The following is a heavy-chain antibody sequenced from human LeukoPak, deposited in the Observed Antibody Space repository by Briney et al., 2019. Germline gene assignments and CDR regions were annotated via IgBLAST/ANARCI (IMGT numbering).Heavy chain of an antibody. CDR2: ISSSSSYI. CDR1: GFTFSSYS. D-gene: IGHD2-2*01. CDR3: ARGPRQYCSSTSCYLDY. J-gene: IGHJ4*02. V-gene: IGHV3-21*01. Sequence: PGGSLRLSCAASGFTFSSYSMNWVRQAPGKGLEWVSSISSSSSYIYYADSVKGRFPISRDNAKNSLYLQMNSLRAEDTAVYYCARGPRQYCSSTSCYLDYWGQGTLVTVSS.